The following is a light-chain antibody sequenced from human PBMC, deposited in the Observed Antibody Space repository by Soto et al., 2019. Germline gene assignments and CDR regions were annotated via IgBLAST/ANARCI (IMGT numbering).Light chain of an antibody. CDR3: QQYGSSPRT. J-gene: IGKJ4*01. V-gene: IGKV3-20*01. Sequence: IFLTQSPATLSLSPGERATLSCRASQSIDNNYLAWYQQKPGQAPRLVIYGASTRATDIPDRFSASGSGTDFTLTISRLEPEDFAVYYCQQYGSSPRTFGGGTKVDIK. CDR2: GAS. CDR1: QSIDNNY.